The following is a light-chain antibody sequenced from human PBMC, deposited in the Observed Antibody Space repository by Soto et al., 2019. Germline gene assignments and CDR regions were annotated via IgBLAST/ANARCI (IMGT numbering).Light chain of an antibody. V-gene: IGKV3-20*01. CDR3: QQYAS. Sequence: EIVLTQSPGTLSLSPGERATLSCRASQSVSSSYLAWYQQKPGQAPRLLIYGASSRATGTPDRFSGSGSGTDFTLTISRLEPEDFAVYYCQQYASFGQGTRLEIK. CDR2: GAS. CDR1: QSVSSSY. J-gene: IGKJ5*01.